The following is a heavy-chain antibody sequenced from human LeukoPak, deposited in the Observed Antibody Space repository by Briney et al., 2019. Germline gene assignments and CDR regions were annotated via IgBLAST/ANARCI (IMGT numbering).Heavy chain of an antibody. CDR3: ASRYSGYDAYYYYGMDV. CDR1: GGTFSSYA. Sequence: SVKVSCKASGGTFSSYAISWVRQAPGQGLEWMGRIIPVLGIANYAQKFQGRVTITADKSTSTAYMELSSLRSEDTAVYYCASRYSGYDAYYYYGMDVWGQGTTVTVSS. D-gene: IGHD5-12*01. CDR2: IIPVLGIA. J-gene: IGHJ6*02. V-gene: IGHV1-69*04.